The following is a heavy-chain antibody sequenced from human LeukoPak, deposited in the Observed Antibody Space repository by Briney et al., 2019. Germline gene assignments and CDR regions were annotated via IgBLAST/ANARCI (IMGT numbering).Heavy chain of an antibody. CDR2: IYYSGTT. CDR1: GDSIRSYY. V-gene: IGHV4-59*08. D-gene: IGHD3-3*02. CDR3: ARHLRSFPDY. Sequence: SETLSLTCTFSGDSIRSYYWSWIRQPPGKGLEWLGYIYYSGTTNYNPSLKSRLTMSLDTSKKHLSLRLTSVSAADTAVYYCARHLRSFPDYWGQEPWSPSPQ. J-gene: IGHJ4*01.